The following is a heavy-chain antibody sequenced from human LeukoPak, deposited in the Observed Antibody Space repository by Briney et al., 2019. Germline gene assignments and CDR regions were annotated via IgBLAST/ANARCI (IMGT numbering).Heavy chain of an antibody. V-gene: IGHV4-39*01. CDR1: GVSISTSNSY. J-gene: IGHJ4*02. Sequence: SETLSLTCTVSGVSISTSNSYWGWIRQPPGKGLEWIGSMYYTGNTYYNASLKSRVTISIDTSKNQISLRLTSVTATDTAMYYCARQTGSGLFTLPGGQGTLVTVSS. D-gene: IGHD3/OR15-3a*01. CDR3: ARQTGSGLFTLP. CDR2: MYYTGNT.